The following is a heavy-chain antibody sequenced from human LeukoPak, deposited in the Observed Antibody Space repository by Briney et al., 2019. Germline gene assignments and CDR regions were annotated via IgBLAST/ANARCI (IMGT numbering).Heavy chain of an antibody. CDR1: GDTFSSYA. Sequence: ASVKVSCTASGDTFSSYAISWVRQAPGQGLEWMGGIIPIFGTANYAQKFQGRVTITADKSTSTAYMELSSLRSEDTAVYYCAAHRGRYWFDPWGQGALVTVSS. J-gene: IGHJ5*02. V-gene: IGHV1-69*06. CDR3: AAHRGRYWFDP. CDR2: IIPIFGTA. D-gene: IGHD1-14*01.